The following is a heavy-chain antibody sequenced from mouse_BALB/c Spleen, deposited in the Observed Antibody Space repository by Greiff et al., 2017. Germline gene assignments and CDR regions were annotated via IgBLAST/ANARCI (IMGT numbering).Heavy chain of an antibody. Sequence: EVKVVESGGGLVQPGGSLKLSCAASGFTFSSYTMSWVRQTPEKRLEWVAYISSGSSTIYYADTVKGRFTISRDNPKNTLFLQMTSLRSEDTAMYYCARLLRAMDYWGQGTSVTVSS. D-gene: IGHD1-1*01. CDR2: ISSGSSTI. CDR1: GFTFSSYT. CDR3: ARLLRAMDY. J-gene: IGHJ4*01. V-gene: IGHV5-17*02.